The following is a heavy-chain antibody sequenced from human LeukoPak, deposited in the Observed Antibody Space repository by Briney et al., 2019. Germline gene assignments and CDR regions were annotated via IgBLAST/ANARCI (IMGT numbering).Heavy chain of an antibody. V-gene: IGHV3-21*06. CDR2: ISSGSSSV. Sequence: PGGSLRLSCTTSGFSFSSYSMNWVRQTPGKGLEWVSSISSGSSSVFYAESVRGRFTISRDSAKTSVFLQMDSLRADDSALYFCARSQRLGHCVNGVCVHPYYFGFWGQGALVTVSS. J-gene: IGHJ4*02. D-gene: IGHD2-8*01. CDR3: ARSQRLGHCVNGVCVHPYYFGF. CDR1: GFSFSSYS.